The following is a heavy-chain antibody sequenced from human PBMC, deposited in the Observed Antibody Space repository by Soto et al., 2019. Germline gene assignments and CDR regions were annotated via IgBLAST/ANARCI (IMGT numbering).Heavy chain of an antibody. CDR2: ISYDGSNK. V-gene: IGHV3-30*18. CDR3: AKDQRYCSSTSCIYYYYGMDV. J-gene: IGHJ6*02. CDR1: GFTFSSYG. D-gene: IGHD2-2*01. Sequence: GGTLRISCAASGFTFSSYGMHWVRQAPGKGLEWVAVISYDGSNKYYADSVKGRFTISRDNSKNTLYLQMNSLRAEDTAVYYCAKDQRYCSSTSCIYYYYGMDVSGQGATVTVSS.